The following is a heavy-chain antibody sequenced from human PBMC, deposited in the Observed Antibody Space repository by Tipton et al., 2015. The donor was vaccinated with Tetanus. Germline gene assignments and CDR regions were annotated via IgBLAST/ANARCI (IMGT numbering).Heavy chain of an antibody. CDR2: INPSGGGT. J-gene: IGHJ4*02. CDR3: ARATDPSGWTYFDF. D-gene: IGHD6-19*01. Sequence: QSGAEVKKPGASVKLSCATSGFPFSRPFIRWVRQAPGHGLEWMGLINPSGGGTTYAQKFRDRVTITRDTATSTVYMELSSLTSQDTAVYYCARATDPSGWTYFDFWGQGTLVPVSP. CDR1: GFPFSRPF. V-gene: IGHV1-46*01.